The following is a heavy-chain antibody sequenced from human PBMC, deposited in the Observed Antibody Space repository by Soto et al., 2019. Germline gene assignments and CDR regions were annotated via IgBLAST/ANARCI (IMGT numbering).Heavy chain of an antibody. D-gene: IGHD2-21*02. CDR3: ARGGHVVVVTAALDY. V-gene: IGHV1-46*01. CDR1: GDTFTEYY. CDR2: VNPSGGHT. J-gene: IGHJ4*02. Sequence: QVQLMQSGAEVKKPGASGKVSCKASGDTFTEYYIHWVRQAPGQGLEWMGTVNPSGGHTTYAQHFLGRVTMTRDTATSTLYMELTSLTSEDTAVYYCARGGHVVVVTAALDYWGQGTLVTVSS.